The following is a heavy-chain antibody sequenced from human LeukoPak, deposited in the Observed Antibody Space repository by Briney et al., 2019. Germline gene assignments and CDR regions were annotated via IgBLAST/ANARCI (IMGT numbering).Heavy chain of an antibody. J-gene: IGHJ4*02. V-gene: IGHV3-9*01. CDR1: GFTFDDYA. CDR3: AKVRGFGSGYRGYFDY. CDR2: ISWNSGSI. Sequence: GRSLRLSCAASGFTFDDYAMHWVRQAPGKGLEWVSGISWNSGSIGYADSVKGRFTISRDNAKNSLYLQMNSLRAEDTALYYCAKVRGFGSGYRGYFDYWGQGTLVTVSS. D-gene: IGHD3-22*01.